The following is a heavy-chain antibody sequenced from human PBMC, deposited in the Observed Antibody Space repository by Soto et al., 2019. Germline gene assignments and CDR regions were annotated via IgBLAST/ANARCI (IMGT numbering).Heavy chain of an antibody. CDR1: GFPFSMFA. CDR3: AKASGRVHYGMHV. D-gene: IGHD3-10*01. Sequence: GGSLRLSCAASGFPFSMFAMNWVRQAPGKGLEWVSGIRGSGGGTYYADSVKGRFTISRDDSRNMLYLEMNTLRGEDTAVYYCAKASGRVHYGMHVWGQGTTVTAP. J-gene: IGHJ6*02. CDR2: IRGSGGGT. V-gene: IGHV3-23*01.